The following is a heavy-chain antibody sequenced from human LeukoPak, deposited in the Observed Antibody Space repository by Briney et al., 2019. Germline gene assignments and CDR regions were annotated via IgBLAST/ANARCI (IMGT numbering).Heavy chain of an antibody. D-gene: IGHD3-10*01. CDR3: ARELLWFGTYYYGMDV. CDR1: GGSISSYY. CDR2: IYTSGIT. V-gene: IGHV4-4*07. J-gene: IGHJ6*02. Sequence: PSETLSLTCTVSGGSISSYYWSWIRQPAGNGLEWIGRIYTSGITNYNPSLKSRVTMSVDTSKNQFSLKLSSVTAADTAVYYCARELLWFGTYYYGMDVWGQGTTVTVSS.